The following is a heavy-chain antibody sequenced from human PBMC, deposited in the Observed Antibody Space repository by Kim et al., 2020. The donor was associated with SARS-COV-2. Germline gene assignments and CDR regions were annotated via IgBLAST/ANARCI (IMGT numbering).Heavy chain of an antibody. CDR2: ISYDGSNK. J-gene: IGHJ3*02. D-gene: IGHD6-19*01. CDR3: SKGEKSRGWAHDI. V-gene: IGHV3-30*18. CDR1: GFTFSSYG. Sequence: GGSLRLSCAASGFTFSSYGMHWVRQAPGKGLEWVAVISYDGSNKYYADSVKGRFTISRDNSKNTPYLQMNSLRAEDTAVYYCSKGEKSRGWAHDIWGPGT.